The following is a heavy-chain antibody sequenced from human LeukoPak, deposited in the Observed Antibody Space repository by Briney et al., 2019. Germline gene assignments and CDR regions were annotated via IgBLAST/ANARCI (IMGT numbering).Heavy chain of an antibody. D-gene: IGHD6-13*01. V-gene: IGHV4-59*08. J-gene: IGHJ3*01. Sequence: SETLSLTCTVSGGSISSYYWSWIRQPPGKGLEWIGYIYYSGSTNYNPSLKSRVTISVDTSKNQFSLKLTSATAADTAVYYCARRVAAAGRDAFDFWGQGTMVTVSS. CDR3: ARRVAAAGRDAFDF. CDR1: GGSISSYY. CDR2: IYYSGST.